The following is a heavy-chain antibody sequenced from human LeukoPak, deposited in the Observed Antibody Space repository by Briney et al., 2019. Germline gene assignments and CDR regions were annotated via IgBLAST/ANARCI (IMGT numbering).Heavy chain of an antibody. CDR3: ARREYDFWSGYYTAWEVYYGMDV. CDR2: INHSGST. Sequence: SETLSLTCAVYGGSFSGYYWSWIRQPPGKGLEWIGEINHSGSTNYNPPLKSRVTISVDTSKNQFSLKLSSVTAADTAVYYCARREYDFWSGYYTAWEVYYGMDVWGQGTTVTVSS. J-gene: IGHJ6*02. D-gene: IGHD3-3*01. CDR1: GGSFSGYY. V-gene: IGHV4-34*01.